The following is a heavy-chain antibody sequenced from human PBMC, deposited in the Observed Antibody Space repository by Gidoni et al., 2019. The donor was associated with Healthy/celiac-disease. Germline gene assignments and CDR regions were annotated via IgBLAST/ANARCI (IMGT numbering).Heavy chain of an antibody. CDR1: GSTFTSYY. J-gene: IGHJ4*02. V-gene: IGHV1-46*01. CDR2: INPSGGST. D-gene: IGHD4-17*01. CDR3: AREDGQGEYTSSFDY. Sequence: QVPLVQSEAEVKTPGASVKFSCNASGSTFTSYYMHWVRKAPGQGLEWMGIINPSGGSTSYAQKVQGRVTMNRDTSTSTVYMELSSLRSEDTAVYYCAREDGQGEYTSSFDYWGQGTLVTVSS.